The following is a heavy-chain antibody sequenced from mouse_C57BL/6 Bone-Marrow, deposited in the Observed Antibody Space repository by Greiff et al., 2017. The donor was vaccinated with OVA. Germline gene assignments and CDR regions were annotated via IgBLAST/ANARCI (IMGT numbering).Heavy chain of an antibody. D-gene: IGHD1-1*01. J-gene: IGHJ2*01. Sequence: QVQLKQSGAELARPGASVKLSCKASGYTFTSYGISWVKQRTGQGLEWIGEIYPRSGNTYYNEKFKGKATLTADKSSSTAYMELRSLTSEDSAVYFCARDYGSSYGSYFDYWGQGTTLTVSS. V-gene: IGHV1-81*01. CDR2: IYPRSGNT. CDR1: GYTFTSYG. CDR3: ARDYGSSYGSYFDY.